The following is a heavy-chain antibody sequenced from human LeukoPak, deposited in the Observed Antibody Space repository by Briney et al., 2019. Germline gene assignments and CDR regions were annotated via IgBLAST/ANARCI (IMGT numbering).Heavy chain of an antibody. CDR1: SGSFSGYY. Sequence: SETLSLTCAVYSGSFSGYYWSWIRQPPGKGLEWIGEINHSGSTNYNPSLKSRVTISVDTSKNQFSLKLSSVTAADTAVYYCARGQAHPYYYYYYGMDVWGQGTTVTVSS. CDR2: INHSGST. J-gene: IGHJ6*02. V-gene: IGHV4-34*01. CDR3: ARGQAHPYYYYYYGMDV.